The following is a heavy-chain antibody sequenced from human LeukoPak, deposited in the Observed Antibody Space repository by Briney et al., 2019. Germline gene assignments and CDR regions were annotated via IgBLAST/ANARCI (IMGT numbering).Heavy chain of an antibody. V-gene: IGHV4-59*01. J-gene: IGHJ6*02. CDR1: GDSISSYY. Sequence: SETLSLTCTVSGDSISSYYWSWIRQPPGKGLEWIGYIYYSGSTNYNPSLKSRVTISVDTSKNQFSLKLSSVTAADTAVYYCARRPVVRGIASGMDVWGQGTTVTVSS. D-gene: IGHD3-10*01. CDR2: IYYSGST. CDR3: ARRPVVRGIASGMDV.